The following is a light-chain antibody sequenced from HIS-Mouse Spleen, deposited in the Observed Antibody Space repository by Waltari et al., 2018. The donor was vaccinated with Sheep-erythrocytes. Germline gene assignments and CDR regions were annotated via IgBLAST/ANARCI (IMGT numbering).Light chain of an antibody. Sequence: QSALTQPASVSGSPGQSITISCTGTRSDGGSYNLVSWYQQHPGKAPKLMIYEGSKRPSGVSNRFSGSKSGNTASLTISGLQAEDEADYYCCSYAGSSTPWVFGGGTKLTVL. CDR3: CSYAGSSTPWV. CDR1: RSDGGSYNL. V-gene: IGLV2-23*01. J-gene: IGLJ3*02. CDR2: EGS.